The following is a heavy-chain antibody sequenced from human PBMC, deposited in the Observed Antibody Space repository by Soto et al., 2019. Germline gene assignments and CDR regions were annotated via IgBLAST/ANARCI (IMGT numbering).Heavy chain of an antibody. J-gene: IGHJ4*02. CDR2: IYYSGST. D-gene: IGHD3-16*01. CDR1: GGSISSYY. V-gene: IGHV4-59*01. Sequence: SETLSLTCTVSGGSISSYYWSWIRQPPGKGLEWIGYIYYSGSTNYNPSLKSRVTISVDTSKNQFSLKLSSVTAADTAVYYCARAAGTPWGISPVDWGQRTLVTVSS. CDR3: ARAAGTPWGISPVD.